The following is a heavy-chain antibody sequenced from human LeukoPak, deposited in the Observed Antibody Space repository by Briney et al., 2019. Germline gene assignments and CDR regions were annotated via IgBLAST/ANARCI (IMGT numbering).Heavy chain of an antibody. Sequence: ASVKVSCKASGYTFTSCDINWVRQAAGQGLEWMGWMNPNSGNTGYAQKFQGRVTMTRNTSISTAYMELSSLRSEDTALYYCARVRSSASLWSSSVYGIDVWGQGTTVTVSS. V-gene: IGHV1-8*01. CDR1: GYTFTSCD. J-gene: IGHJ6*02. CDR2: MNPNSGNT. D-gene: IGHD2-2*01. CDR3: ARVRSSASLWSSSVYGIDV.